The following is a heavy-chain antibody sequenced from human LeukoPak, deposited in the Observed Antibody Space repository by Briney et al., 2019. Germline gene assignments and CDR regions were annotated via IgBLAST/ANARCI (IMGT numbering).Heavy chain of an antibody. D-gene: IGHD6-19*01. V-gene: IGHV3-23*01. J-gene: IGHJ4*02. CDR3: ARGYSSGWHYFDS. Sequence: GGSLRLSCAASGFTFSNYAMRWVRQAPGKGLEWVSGISGSGGSTNYAESVKGRFTVSRDNSKNMLYIQMNSLRAEDTAVYYCARGYSSGWHYFDSWGQGTLVTVSS. CDR1: GFTFSNYA. CDR2: ISGSGGST.